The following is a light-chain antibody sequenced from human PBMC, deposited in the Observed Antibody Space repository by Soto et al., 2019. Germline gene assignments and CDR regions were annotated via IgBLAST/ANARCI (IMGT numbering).Light chain of an antibody. Sequence: EIVVSQSPATLSVSPGERATLSCRASQSVSSNLAWYQQKPGQAPRLLIYGASTRATGIPARFSGSGSGTEFTLTISSLQSEDSAVYYCQQYNNWPRTFGQGTKVDI. V-gene: IGKV3-15*01. J-gene: IGKJ1*01. CDR2: GAS. CDR1: QSVSSN. CDR3: QQYNNWPRT.